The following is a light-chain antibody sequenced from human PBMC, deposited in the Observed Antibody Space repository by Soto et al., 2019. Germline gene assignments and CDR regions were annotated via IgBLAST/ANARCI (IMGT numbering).Light chain of an antibody. Sequence: QSALTQPASVSGSPGQSITSSCTGTSSDVVGYNYVSWYQQHPGKAPKLMIYDVSNRPSGVSNRFSGSKSGNTASLTISGLQAEDEADYYCSSYTSSSTLVFGGGTKLTVL. J-gene: IGLJ2*01. V-gene: IGLV2-14*03. CDR1: SSDVVGYNY. CDR3: SSYTSSSTLV. CDR2: DVS.